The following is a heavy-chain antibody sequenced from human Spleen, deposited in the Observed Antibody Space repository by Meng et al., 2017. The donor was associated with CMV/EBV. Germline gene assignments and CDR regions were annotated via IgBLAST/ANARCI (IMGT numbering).Heavy chain of an antibody. V-gene: IGHV3-30*04. Sequence: GESLKISCAASGFTFSGYSMHWVRQAPGKGLEWVAFISYDGSNKYYADSVKGRFTISRDNSKNTLYLQMSSLRPEDTAIYYCARVQWLVNYFDYWGQETLVTVSS. CDR1: GFTFSGYS. D-gene: IGHD6-19*01. CDR2: ISYDGSNK. CDR3: ARVQWLVNYFDY. J-gene: IGHJ4*02.